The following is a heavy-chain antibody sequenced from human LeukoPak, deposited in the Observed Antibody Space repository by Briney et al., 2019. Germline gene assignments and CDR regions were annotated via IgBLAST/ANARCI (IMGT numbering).Heavy chain of an antibody. CDR2: IIPIFGTA. CDR3: ARGARWWYVDV. CDR1: GGTFSSYA. Sequence: SVKVSCKASGGTFSSYAISWVRQAPGQGLEWMGGIIPIFGTANYAQKFQGRVTITADKSTSTAYMGLSSLRSDDTAVYYCARGARWWYVDVWGKGTTVTVSS. D-gene: IGHD2-15*01. J-gene: IGHJ6*03. V-gene: IGHV1-69*06.